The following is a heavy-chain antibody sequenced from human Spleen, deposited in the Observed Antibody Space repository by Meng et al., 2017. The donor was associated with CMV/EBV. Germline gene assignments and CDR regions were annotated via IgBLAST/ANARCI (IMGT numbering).Heavy chain of an antibody. CDR3: ARHMEDRFGLYYFDY. V-gene: IGHV3-11*04. Sequence: GESLKISCAASGFTFSDHYMSWIRQTPGKGLEWLSYISSSGTIIYYADSVKGRFTTSRDNAKTSLYLQMDSLRAEDTAVYYCARHMEDRFGLYYFDYWGQGTLVTVSS. J-gene: IGHJ4*02. CDR2: ISSSGTII. CDR1: GFTFSDHY. D-gene: IGHD3-3*01.